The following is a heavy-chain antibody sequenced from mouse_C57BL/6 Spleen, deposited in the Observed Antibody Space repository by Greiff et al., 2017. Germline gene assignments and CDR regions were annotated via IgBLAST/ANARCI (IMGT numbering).Heavy chain of an antibody. CDR2: IRYDGSN. V-gene: IGHV3-6*01. J-gene: IGHJ2*01. CDR3: AREDLGRADY. Sequence: EVQLQQSGPGLVKPSQSLSLTCSVTGYSITSGYYWNWIRQFPGNQLEWMGYIRYDGSNKYNPSLKNRISITRDTSTNQLFLKLSSVTTEDTATDYCAREDLGRADYWGQGTTLTVSS. CDR1: GYSITSGYY. D-gene: IGHD4-1*01.